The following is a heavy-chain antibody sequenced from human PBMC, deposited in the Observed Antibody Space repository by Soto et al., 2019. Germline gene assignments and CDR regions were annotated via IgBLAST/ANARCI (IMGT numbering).Heavy chain of an antibody. D-gene: IGHD2-15*01. CDR1: GFTFSIYS. Sequence: GGSLRLSCAAYGFTFSIYSMDWVRQAPGKGLEWVSYISTSSSIYYADSVKGRFTISRDNAKNSLYLQVNSLTDEDTAVYYCAREAAATLWYFDLWGRGTVVTVSS. J-gene: IGHJ2*01. V-gene: IGHV3-48*02. CDR2: ISTSSSI. CDR3: AREAAATLWYFDL.